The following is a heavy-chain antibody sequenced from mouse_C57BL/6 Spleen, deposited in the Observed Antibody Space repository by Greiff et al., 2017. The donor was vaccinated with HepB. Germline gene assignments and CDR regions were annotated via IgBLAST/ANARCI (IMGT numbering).Heavy chain of an antibody. V-gene: IGHV1-55*01. CDR1: GYTFTSYW. Sequence: QVQLKQPGAELVKPGASVKMSCKASGYTFTSYWITWVKQRPGQGLEWIGDIYPGSGSTNYNEKFKSKATLTVDTSSSTAYMQLSSLTSEDSAVYYCARRGDYDSYAMDYWGQGTSVTVSS. CDR3: ARRGDYDSYAMDY. D-gene: IGHD2-4*01. J-gene: IGHJ4*01. CDR2: IYPGSGST.